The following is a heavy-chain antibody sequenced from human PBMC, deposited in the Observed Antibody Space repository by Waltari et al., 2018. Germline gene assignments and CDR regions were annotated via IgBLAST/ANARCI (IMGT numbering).Heavy chain of an antibody. D-gene: IGHD2-15*01. CDR2: IRAYKGKK. J-gene: IGHJ4*02. CDR1: GYTFTSYG. V-gene: IGHV1-18*01. Sequence: QVQLVQSGAEVKKPGASVKVSCKASGYTFTSYGISWVRPAPGQGLEGMGWIRAYKGKKNNAQKLQGRVTITTETSTSTAYMELRSLRSDDTAVYYCARVAVVVAARVFDYWGQGTLVTVSS. CDR3: ARVAVVVAARVFDY.